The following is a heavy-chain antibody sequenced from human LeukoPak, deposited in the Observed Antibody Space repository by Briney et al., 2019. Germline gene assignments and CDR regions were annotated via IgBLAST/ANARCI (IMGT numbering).Heavy chain of an antibody. J-gene: IGHJ4*02. CDR1: GFTFDDYG. CDR2: INWNGGST. D-gene: IGHD4-17*01. Sequence: PGGSLRLSCAASGFTFDDYGMSWVRQAPGKGLEWVSGINWNGGSTGYADSVKGRFTISRDNAKNSLYLQMNSLRAEDTALYYCARGFTDDYGDYCFDYWGQGTLVTVSS. CDR3: ARGFTDDYGDYCFDY. V-gene: IGHV3-20*04.